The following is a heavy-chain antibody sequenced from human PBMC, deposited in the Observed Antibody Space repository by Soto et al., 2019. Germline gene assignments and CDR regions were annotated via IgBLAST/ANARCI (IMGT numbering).Heavy chain of an antibody. Sequence: SETLSLTCTVSGGSISSGGYYWSWIRQHPGKGLEWIGYIYYSGSTYYNPSLKSRVTISVDTSKNQFSLKLSSVTAADTAAYYCARLDYDYVWGSYRPRWFDPWGQGTLVTVSS. V-gene: IGHV4-31*03. CDR1: GGSISSGGYY. J-gene: IGHJ5*02. CDR2: IYYSGST. CDR3: ARLDYDYVWGSYRPRWFDP. D-gene: IGHD3-16*02.